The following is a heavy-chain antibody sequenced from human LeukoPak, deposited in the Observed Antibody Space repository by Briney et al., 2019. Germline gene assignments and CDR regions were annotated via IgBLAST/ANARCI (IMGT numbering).Heavy chain of an antibody. CDR1: GYTFTSYG. V-gene: IGHV1-18*01. J-gene: IGHJ4*02. CDR3: AIQPYYYDSSGYYLDY. Sequence: ASVKVSCKASGYTFTSYGISWVRQAPGQGLEWVGWINTYNGNTSYAQKLQGRVTMTTDTSTSTAYMELRSLRSDDTAVYYCAIQPYYYDSSGYYLDYWGQGTLVTVSS. D-gene: IGHD3-22*01. CDR2: INTYNGNT.